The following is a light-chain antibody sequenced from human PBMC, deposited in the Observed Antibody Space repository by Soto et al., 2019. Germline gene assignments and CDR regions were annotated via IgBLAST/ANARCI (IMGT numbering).Light chain of an antibody. CDR1: QSIGRY. Sequence: DIQMTQFPPSSSASIGDRVIITCRPSQSIGRYLNWYQQKPRKAPNLLIYATSTLCTGVPSRFSGSVSGRNFSLTISGLQPEDFATYYCQHSYSTPWTFGRGTKVDI. CDR2: ATS. CDR3: QHSYSTPWT. J-gene: IGKJ1*01. V-gene: IGKV1-39*01.